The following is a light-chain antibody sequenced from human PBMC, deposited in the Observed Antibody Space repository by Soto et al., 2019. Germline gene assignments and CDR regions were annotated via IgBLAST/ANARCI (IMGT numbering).Light chain of an antibody. CDR2: EVN. Sequence: QSALTQPPSASGSPGQAITISCTATRSDVGGYNSVSWYQQHPDKAPKVIIYEVNKQPSGVPARFPGSKSGNTASLTVSGLQAEDEADYYCSSYAGSKNPYVFGSGTKVTVL. CDR3: SSYAGSKNPYV. CDR1: RSDVGGYNS. V-gene: IGLV2-8*01. J-gene: IGLJ1*01.